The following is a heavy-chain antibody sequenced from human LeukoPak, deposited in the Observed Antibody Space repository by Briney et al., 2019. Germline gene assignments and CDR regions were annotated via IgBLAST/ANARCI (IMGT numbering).Heavy chain of an antibody. V-gene: IGHV3-23*01. CDR3: AKDRKGVDTMIVVVNPRGGDY. Sequence: PGGSLRLSCAASGFTFSSYAMSWVRQAPGKGLEWVSAISGSGGSTYYADSVKGRFTISRDNSKNTLYLQMNSLRAEDTAVYYCAKDRKGVDTMIVVVNPRGGDYWGQGTLVTVSS. J-gene: IGHJ4*02. CDR2: ISGSGGST. D-gene: IGHD3-22*01. CDR1: GFTFSSYA.